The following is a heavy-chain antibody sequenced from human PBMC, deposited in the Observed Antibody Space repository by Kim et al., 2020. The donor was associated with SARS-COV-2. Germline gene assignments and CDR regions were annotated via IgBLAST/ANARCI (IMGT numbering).Heavy chain of an antibody. CDR2: SER. V-gene: IGHV3-7*01. D-gene: IGHD2-15*01. J-gene: IGHJ4*02. Sequence: SERFYADSVKDRITISRDNTKNALSLQMNSLRAEDTAVYYCSKGGRRRFDCWGQGTLVTVSS. CDR3: SKGGRRRFDC.